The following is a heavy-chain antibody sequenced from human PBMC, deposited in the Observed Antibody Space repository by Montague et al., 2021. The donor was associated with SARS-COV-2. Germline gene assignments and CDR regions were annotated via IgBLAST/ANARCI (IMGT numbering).Heavy chain of an antibody. D-gene: IGHD1-26*01. CDR2: IHSNGDT. J-gene: IGHJ4*02. V-gene: IGHV4-4*07. CDR1: GGSISSYP. CDR3: ARGSVHYYHPFDN. Sequence: SETLSLTCTVSGGSISSYPWSWIRQPAGKALEWIGRIHSNGDTTYNPSLKSRLTMSVDTSKHQFSLKMTSVTAADTAMYYCARGSVHYYHPFDNWGQGNLVTVSS.